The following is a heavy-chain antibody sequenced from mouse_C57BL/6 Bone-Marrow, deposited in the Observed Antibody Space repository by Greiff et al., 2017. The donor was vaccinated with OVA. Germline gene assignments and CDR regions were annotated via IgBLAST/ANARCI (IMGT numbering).Heavy chain of an antibody. Sequence: EVQLQQSGPELVKPGASVKIPCKASGYTFTDYNMDWVKQSHGKSLEWIGDINPNNGGTIYNQKFKGKATLTVDKSSSTAYMELRSLTSEDTAVYYCARSGSSYGNYAMDYWGQGTSVTVSS. CDR1: GYTFTDYN. CDR2: INPNNGGT. CDR3: ARSGSSYGNYAMDY. J-gene: IGHJ4*01. D-gene: IGHD1-1*01. V-gene: IGHV1-18*01.